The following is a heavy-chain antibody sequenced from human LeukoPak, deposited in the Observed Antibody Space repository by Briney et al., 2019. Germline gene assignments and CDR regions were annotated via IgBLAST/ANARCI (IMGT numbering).Heavy chain of an antibody. V-gene: IGHV3-30*04. J-gene: IGHJ4*02. CDR2: ISYDGSYQ. CDR1: GFTFSAYG. CDR3: AREKALALQVDY. Sequence: GGSLRLSCAVSGFTFSAYGMHWVRQAPGKGLEWVAVISYDGSYQAYADSVKGRFTVSRGSSKNTLYLQLNSLRPEDTAVYYCAREKALALQVDYWGQGTLVTVSS.